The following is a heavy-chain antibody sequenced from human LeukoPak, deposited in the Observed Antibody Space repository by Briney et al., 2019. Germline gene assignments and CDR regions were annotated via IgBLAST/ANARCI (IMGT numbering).Heavy chain of an antibody. J-gene: IGHJ4*02. D-gene: IGHD6-19*01. CDR1: GGSISSYY. Sequence: PSETLSLTCTVSGGSISSYYWRWVRQPPGKGLEWIGYIYYSGSTNYNPSLKSRVTISVDTSKNQFSLKLSSVTAADTAVYYCARDYSSGWYDYWGQGTLVTVSS. CDR3: ARDYSSGWYDY. CDR2: IYYSGST. V-gene: IGHV4-59*01.